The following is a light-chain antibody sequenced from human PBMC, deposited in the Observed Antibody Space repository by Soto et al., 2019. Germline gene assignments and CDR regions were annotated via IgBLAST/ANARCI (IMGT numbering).Light chain of an antibody. CDR3: QQYGSSQT. CDR2: GAS. Sequence: EIVLTQSPGTLFLSREERATLSCRASQSVSSSYLAWYQQKPGQAPRLLIYGASSRATGIPDRFSGSGSGTDFTLTISRLEPEDFPVYHCQQYGSSQTFGQGTRLEIK. CDR1: QSVSSSY. V-gene: IGKV3-20*01. J-gene: IGKJ5*01.